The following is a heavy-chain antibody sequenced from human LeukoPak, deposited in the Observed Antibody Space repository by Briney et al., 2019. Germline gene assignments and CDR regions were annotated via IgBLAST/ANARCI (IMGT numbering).Heavy chain of an antibody. J-gene: IGHJ4*02. CDR2: INHSGST. Sequence: SETLSLTCAVYGGSFSGYYWSWIRQPPGKELEWIGEINHSGSTNYNPSLKSRVTISVDTSKNQFSLKLSSVTAADTAVYYCARVRARGGYDYWGQGTLVTVSS. D-gene: IGHD3-22*01. CDR1: GGSFSGYY. CDR3: ARVRARGGYDY. V-gene: IGHV4-34*01.